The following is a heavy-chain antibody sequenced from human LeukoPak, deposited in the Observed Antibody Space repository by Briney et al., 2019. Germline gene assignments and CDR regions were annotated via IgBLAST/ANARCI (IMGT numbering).Heavy chain of an antibody. V-gene: IGHV3-7*01. J-gene: IGHJ4*02. Sequence: PGGSLRLSCAASGFTFSSYWMSWVRQAPGKGLEWVANINQDGSEKYYADSVKGRFTISRDNAEKSLYLQINSLRAEDTAVYYCARPELPGWSVFFDFWGQGTLVTVSS. CDR3: ARPELPGWSVFFDF. CDR2: INQDGSEK. CDR1: GFTFSSYW. D-gene: IGHD2-15*01.